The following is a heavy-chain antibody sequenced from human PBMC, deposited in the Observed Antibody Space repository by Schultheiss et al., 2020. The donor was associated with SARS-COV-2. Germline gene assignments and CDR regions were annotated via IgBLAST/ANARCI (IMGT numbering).Heavy chain of an antibody. CDR2: IYSGGST. V-gene: IGHV3-53*04. CDR3: ACSIVATIPYYYGMDV. CDR1: GFTVSSNY. D-gene: IGHD5-12*01. Sequence: GGSLRLSCAASGFTVSSNYMSWVRQAPGKGLEWVSVIYSGGSTYYADSVKGRFTISRHNSKNTLYLQMNSLRAEDTAVYYCACSIVATIPYYYGMDVWGQGTTVTGSS. J-gene: IGHJ6*02.